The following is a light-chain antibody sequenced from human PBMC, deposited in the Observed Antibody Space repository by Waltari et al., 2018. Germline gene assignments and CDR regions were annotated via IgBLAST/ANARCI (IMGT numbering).Light chain of an antibody. CDR1: QDLDNW. CDR3: QQSYNSAYT. V-gene: IGKV1-12*01. CDR2: GAS. J-gene: IGKJ2*01. Sequence: IQVTQSPSSLSASVGDRVTITCRASQDLDNWLAWYQQKPGKAPNLLIYGASVLESGVPSRFSGSGSGTDFTLTISSLQPEDFATYYCQQSYNSAYTFGQGTKLEIK.